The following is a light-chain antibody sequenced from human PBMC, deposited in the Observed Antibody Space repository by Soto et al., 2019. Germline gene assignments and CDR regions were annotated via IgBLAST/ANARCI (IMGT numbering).Light chain of an antibody. Sequence: QSALTQPASVSGSPGQAITISCTGTSSDVVNYNFVSWYQQHPGKSPKIIIYEGTKRPSGISDRFSASKSGNTASLTLSGLQAEDEADYYCFSNAGRRSLFGGGTQLTVL. CDR2: EGT. CDR3: FSNAGRRSL. CDR1: SSDVVNYNF. V-gene: IGLV2-23*01. J-gene: IGLJ7*01.